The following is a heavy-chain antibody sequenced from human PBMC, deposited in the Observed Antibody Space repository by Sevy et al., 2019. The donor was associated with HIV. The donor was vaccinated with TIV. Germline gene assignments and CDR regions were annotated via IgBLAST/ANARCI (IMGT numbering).Heavy chain of an antibody. CDR2: IIPIFGTA. V-gene: IGHV1-69*13. D-gene: IGHD3-10*01. CDR1: GGTFSSYA. CDR3: ARGHYGPEAAGGY. J-gene: IGHJ4*02. Sequence: ASVKVSCKASGGTFSSYAISWVRQAPGQGLEWMGGIIPIFGTANYAQKFQGRVTITADESTSTAYMELSSLRSEDTAVYYCARGHYGPEAAGGYWGQGTLVTVS.